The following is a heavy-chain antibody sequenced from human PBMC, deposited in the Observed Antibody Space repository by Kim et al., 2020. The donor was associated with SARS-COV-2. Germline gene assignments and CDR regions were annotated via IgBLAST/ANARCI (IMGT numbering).Heavy chain of an antibody. D-gene: IGHD6-19*01. CDR3: AKDMRGQWLLGFDY. CDR1: GFTFGDYA. J-gene: IGHJ4*02. V-gene: IGHV3-9*01. Sequence: GGSLRLSCAASGFTFGDYAMHWVRQAPGKGLEWVSGISWNSGSIGYADSVKGRFTISRDNAKNSLYLQMNSLRAEDTALYYCAKDMRGQWLLGFDYWGQGTLVTVSS. CDR2: ISWNSGSI.